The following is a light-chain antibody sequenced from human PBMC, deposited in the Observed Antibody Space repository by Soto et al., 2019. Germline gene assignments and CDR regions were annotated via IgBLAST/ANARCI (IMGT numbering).Light chain of an antibody. V-gene: IGKV1-27*01. CDR2: AAS. CDR1: QSISNN. CDR3: QKSNNAPWS. Sequence: DIQMTHSPSSLSASVGHRDTITCLASQSISNNLACYQQKPGKVPKLLIYAASTLNSGVPPRFSGTGSGTDLTLTISSLQLEDVATYYNQKSNNAPWSFGQGNNVDIK. J-gene: IGKJ1*01.